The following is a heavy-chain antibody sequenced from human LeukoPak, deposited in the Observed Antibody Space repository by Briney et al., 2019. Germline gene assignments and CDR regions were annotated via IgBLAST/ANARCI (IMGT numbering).Heavy chain of an antibody. V-gene: IGHV4-39*07. Sequence: SETLSLTCTVSGGSISSSSYYWGWIRQPPGKGLEWIGSIYHSGSTYYNPSLKSRVTISVDTSKNQFSLKLSSVTAADTAVYYCARDPTVRAFDYWGQGTLVTVSS. CDR1: GGSISSSSYY. J-gene: IGHJ4*02. D-gene: IGHD4-17*01. CDR2: IYHSGST. CDR3: ARDPTVRAFDY.